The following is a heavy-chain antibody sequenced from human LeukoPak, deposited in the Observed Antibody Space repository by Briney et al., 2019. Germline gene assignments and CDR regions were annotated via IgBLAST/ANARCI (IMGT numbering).Heavy chain of an antibody. CDR2: IRYDGSNK. V-gene: IGHV3-30*02. J-gene: IGHJ6*04. CDR1: GFTFNSYG. Sequence: GGSLRLSCAASGFTFNSYGMHWVRQAPGKGLEWVTFIRYDGSNKYYADSVKGRFTISRDNSKNTLYLQMNSLRAEDTAVYYCARDENWLKWEPPGMDVWGKGTTVTVSS. CDR3: ARDENWLKWEPPGMDV. D-gene: IGHD1-26*01.